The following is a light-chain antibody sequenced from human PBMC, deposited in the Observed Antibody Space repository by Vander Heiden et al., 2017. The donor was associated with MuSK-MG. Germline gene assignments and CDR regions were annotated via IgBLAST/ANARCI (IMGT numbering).Light chain of an antibody. V-gene: IGLV1-40*01. Sequence: QSVLTQTHSVSGAPGQRVTISCTGSSSNIGAGYDVHWYQQLPGTAPKLLIYGNSNRPSGVPDRFSGSKSGTSASLAITGLQAEDEADYYCQSYDSSLSGWEAFGTGTKVTVL. J-gene: IGLJ1*01. CDR3: QSYDSSLSGWEA. CDR1: SSNIGAGYD. CDR2: GNS.